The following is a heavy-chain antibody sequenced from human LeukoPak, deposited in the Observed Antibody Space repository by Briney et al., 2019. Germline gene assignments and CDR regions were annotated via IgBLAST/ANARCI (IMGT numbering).Heavy chain of an antibody. CDR1: GFTFSSYS. V-gene: IGHV3-48*04. D-gene: IGHD6-13*01. CDR3: ARAPRGRYSSSWYYFDY. Sequence: GGSLRLSCAASGFTFSSYSMNWVRQAPGKGLEWVSYISSSGSTIYYADSVKGRFTISRDNAKNSLYLQMNSLRAEDTAVYYCARAPRGRYSSSWYYFDYWGQGTLVTVSS. CDR2: ISSSGSTI. J-gene: IGHJ4*02.